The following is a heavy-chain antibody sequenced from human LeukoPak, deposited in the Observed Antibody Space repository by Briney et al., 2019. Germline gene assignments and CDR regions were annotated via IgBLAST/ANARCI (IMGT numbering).Heavy chain of an antibody. CDR1: GYSISSGYY. Sequence: SETLSLTCTVSGYSISSGYYWGWIRQPPGKGLEWIGSIYHSGSTYYNPSLKSRVTISVDTSKNQFSLKLSSVTAADTAVYYCARESYCFDYWGQGTLVTVSS. CDR2: IYHSGST. CDR3: ARESYCFDY. D-gene: IGHD3-10*01. J-gene: IGHJ4*02. V-gene: IGHV4-38-2*02.